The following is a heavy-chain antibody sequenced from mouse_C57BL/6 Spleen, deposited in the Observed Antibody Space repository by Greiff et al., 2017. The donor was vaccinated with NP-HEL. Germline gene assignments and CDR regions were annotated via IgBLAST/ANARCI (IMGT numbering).Heavy chain of an antibody. CDR1: GYAFTNYL. Sequence: QVQLQQSGAELVRPGTSVKVSCKASGYAFTNYLIEWVKQRPGQGLEWIGVINPGSGGTNYNEKFKGKATLTAAKSSSTAYMQLSSLTSEDSAVYFCARWDYGSSYGYWGQGTTLTVSS. V-gene: IGHV1-54*01. CDR2: INPGSGGT. CDR3: ARWDYGSSYGY. D-gene: IGHD1-1*01. J-gene: IGHJ2*01.